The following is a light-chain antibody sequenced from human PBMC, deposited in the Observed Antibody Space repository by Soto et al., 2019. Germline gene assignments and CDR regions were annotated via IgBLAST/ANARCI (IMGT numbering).Light chain of an antibody. J-gene: IGKJ1*01. Sequence: DIQMTQSPSTLSAFVGDRVTITCRASQSISSWLAWYQQKPGKAPKLLIYKASSLERGVPSRCSGSGSGTEFTLTISSLQPDDFATYYCQQYYSYSTFGQGTKVEIK. V-gene: IGKV1-5*03. CDR1: QSISSW. CDR3: QQYYSYST. CDR2: KAS.